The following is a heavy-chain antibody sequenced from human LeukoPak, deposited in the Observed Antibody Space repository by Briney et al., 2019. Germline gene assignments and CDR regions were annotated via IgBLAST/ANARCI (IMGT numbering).Heavy chain of an antibody. CDR2: IIPILGIA. J-gene: IGHJ4*02. CDR1: GGTFSSYA. D-gene: IGHD1-26*01. Sequence: GSSVKVSCKASGGTFSSYAISWVRQAPGQGLEWMGRIIPILGIANYAQKFQGRVTITADKSTSTAYMELSSLRSEDTAVYYCARAPSPYGGSLPRHFLDYWGQGTLVTVSS. CDR3: ARAPSPYGGSLPRHFLDY. V-gene: IGHV1-69*04.